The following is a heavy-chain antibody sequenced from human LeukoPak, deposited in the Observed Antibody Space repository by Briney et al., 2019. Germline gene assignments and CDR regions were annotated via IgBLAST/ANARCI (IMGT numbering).Heavy chain of an antibody. J-gene: IGHJ4*02. D-gene: IGHD6-13*01. CDR3: ARDRWYAFDY. CDR2: ISANSDDT. Sequence: ASVKVSCKASGYTFTLNGISWVRQAPGRGLEWMGWISANSDDTIYAEKFHGRVTLTRDTPTGTPYMELNSLTYDDTAVYYCARDRWYAFDYWGQGTLVTVSS. CDR1: GYTFTLNG. V-gene: IGHV1-18*01.